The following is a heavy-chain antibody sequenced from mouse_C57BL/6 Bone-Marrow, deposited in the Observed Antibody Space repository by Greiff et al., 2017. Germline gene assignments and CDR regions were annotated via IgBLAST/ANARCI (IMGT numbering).Heavy chain of an antibody. CDR2: IYPGSGST. CDR1: GYTFTSYW. D-gene: IGHD3-2*02. CDR3: ARRVAQATCDYFDY. Sequence: VQLQQPGAELVKPGASVKMSCKASGYTFTSYWITWVKQRPGQGLEWIGDIYPGSGSTNYNEKFKSKATLTVDTSYSTAYMQLSSLTSEDSAVYYCARRVAQATCDYFDYWGQGTTLTVSS. J-gene: IGHJ2*01. V-gene: IGHV1-55*01.